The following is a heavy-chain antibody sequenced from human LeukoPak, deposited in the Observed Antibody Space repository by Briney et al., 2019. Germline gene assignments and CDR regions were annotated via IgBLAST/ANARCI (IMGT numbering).Heavy chain of an antibody. CDR2: ISSSSSYI. CDR1: GFTFSSYS. CDR3: ARGDTRSAFDI. J-gene: IGHJ3*02. V-gene: IGHV3-21*01. Sequence: KPGGSLRLSCAASGFTFSSYSMNWVRQAPGKGLEWVSSISSSSSYIYYADSVKGRFTFSRDNAKNSLYLQMNSLRAEDTAVYYCARGDTRSAFDIWGQGTMVTVSS. D-gene: IGHD2-2*01.